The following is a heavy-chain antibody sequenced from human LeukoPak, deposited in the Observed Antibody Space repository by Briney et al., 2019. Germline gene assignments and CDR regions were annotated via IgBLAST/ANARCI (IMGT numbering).Heavy chain of an antibody. CDR2: ISSGGGDT. V-gene: IGHV3-23*01. Sequence: PGGSLRLSCVASEFTFSNYAMNWVRQAPGKGLEWVSTISSGGGDTYIADSVKGRFTISRDNSKYTLYLQMNSLRAEDTAVYYCAKDGAYGGNSVILDWGQGTLVTVSS. D-gene: IGHD4-23*01. CDR3: AKDGAYGGNSVILD. J-gene: IGHJ4*02. CDR1: EFTFSNYA.